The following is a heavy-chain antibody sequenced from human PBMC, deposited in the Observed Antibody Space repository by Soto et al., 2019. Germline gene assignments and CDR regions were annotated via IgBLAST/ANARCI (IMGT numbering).Heavy chain of an antibody. CDR1: GYSFSSYW. Sequence: PGESLKISCKASGYSFSSYWIGWVRQMPGKGLEWMGIIYPGDSETRYRPSFQGQVTISAAEPIRTAYLQWSRLKDEDTAMYYCAATLEYGSSDYHYYVMDVWGQGTTVTVYS. J-gene: IGHJ6*02. CDR3: AATLEYGSSDYHYYVMDV. V-gene: IGHV5-51*01. D-gene: IGHD6-6*01. CDR2: IYPGDSET.